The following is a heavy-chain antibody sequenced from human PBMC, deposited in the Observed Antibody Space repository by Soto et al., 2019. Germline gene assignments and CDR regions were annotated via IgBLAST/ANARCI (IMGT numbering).Heavy chain of an antibody. CDR3: ARDLGTMVRGVMGYYYGMDV. CDR1: GDSVSSNSAA. Sequence: QSQTLSLTCAISGDSVSSNSAAWNWIRQSPSRGLEWLGRTYYRSKWYNDYAVSVKSRITINPDTSKNQFSLQLNSVTPEDTAVYYCARDLGTMVRGVMGYYYGMDVWGQGTTVTVSS. CDR2: TYYRSKWYN. J-gene: IGHJ6*02. D-gene: IGHD3-10*01. V-gene: IGHV6-1*01.